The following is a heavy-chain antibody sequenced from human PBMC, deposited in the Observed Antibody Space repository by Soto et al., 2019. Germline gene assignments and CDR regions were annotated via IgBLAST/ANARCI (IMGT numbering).Heavy chain of an antibody. D-gene: IGHD2-2*01. Sequence: QLRESGPGLVKPSETLSLTCTVSGGSISGGVGGLYYWSWIRQPPGKGLGWIGYIYDSGSSYYHPSLKSRVTISVDPSKNQCSLRLSSVNDAETAVYYCAREVIQLTTDWYFDLWGRGTLVTVSS. V-gene: IGHV4-30-4*01. CDR3: AREVIQLTTDWYFDL. J-gene: IGHJ2*01. CDR1: GGSISGGVGGLYY. CDR2: IYDSGSS.